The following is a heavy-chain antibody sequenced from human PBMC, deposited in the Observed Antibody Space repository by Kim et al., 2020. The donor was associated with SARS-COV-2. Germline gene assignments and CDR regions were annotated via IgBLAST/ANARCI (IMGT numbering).Heavy chain of an antibody. CDR2: ISGSGGST. CDR1: GFTFSTYT. J-gene: IGHJ3*01. Sequence: GGSLRLSCAASGFTFSTYTMGWVRQAPGKGLEWVSGISGSGGSTYYADSVKGRFTISRDNSKNTLSLQMNSLRAEDTAVYYCTKDAVDTIGIDAFDVWGQGTMVTVSS. CDR3: TKDAVDTIGIDAFDV. V-gene: IGHV3-23*01. D-gene: IGHD5-12*01.